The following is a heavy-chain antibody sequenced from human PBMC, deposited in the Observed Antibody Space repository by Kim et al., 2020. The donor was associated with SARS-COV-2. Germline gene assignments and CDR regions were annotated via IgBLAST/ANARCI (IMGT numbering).Heavy chain of an antibody. D-gene: IGHD3-10*01. J-gene: IGHJ6*02. CDR3: AAWDGSGTPGMDV. Sequence: GGSLRLSCAASGFTFSSYGMHWVRQAPGKGLEWVAVISYDGSNKYYADSVKGRFTISRDNSKNTLYLQMNSLRAEDTAVYYCAAWDGSGTPGMDVWGQGTTVTVSS. V-gene: IGHV3-33*05. CDR1: GFTFSSYG. CDR2: ISYDGSNK.